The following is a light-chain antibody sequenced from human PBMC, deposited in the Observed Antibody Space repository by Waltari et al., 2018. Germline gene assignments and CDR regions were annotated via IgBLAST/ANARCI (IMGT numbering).Light chain of an antibody. Sequence: DIQMTQSPSTLSAFVGDRVTIICRASQSICTWLAWYQQKPGKAPKLLIYKASTLDSGVPSRFSGSGSGTEFTLTISSLQPDDFATYYCQQYYSNPQTFGQGTKLEIK. V-gene: IGKV1-5*03. CDR2: KAS. CDR3: QQYYSNPQT. CDR1: QSICTW. J-gene: IGKJ1*01.